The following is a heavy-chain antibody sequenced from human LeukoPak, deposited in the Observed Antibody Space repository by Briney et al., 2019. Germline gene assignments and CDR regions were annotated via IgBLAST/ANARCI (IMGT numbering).Heavy chain of an antibody. CDR2: IKQDGSEK. V-gene: IGHV3-7*01. CDR1: GFTFSSYW. Sequence: PGGPLTLSCAASGFTFSSYWMSWVRQAPGKGLDWVDNIKQDGSEKYYVDSVKGRFTISRDNAKNTLYLQMNSLRAEDTAVYYCAKDSGDNWFDPWGQGTLVTVSS. CDR3: AKDSGDNWFDP. D-gene: IGHD4-17*01. J-gene: IGHJ5*02.